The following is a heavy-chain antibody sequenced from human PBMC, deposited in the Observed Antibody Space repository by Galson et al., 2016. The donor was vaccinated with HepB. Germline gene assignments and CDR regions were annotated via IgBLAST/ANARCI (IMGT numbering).Heavy chain of an antibody. CDR2: MHVSGFTT. V-gene: IGHV1-46*01. CDR3: AKELGRGDQFLGWERLFDV. D-gene: IGHD3-3*01. J-gene: IGHJ5*02. CDR1: GYTFISYN. Sequence: SVKVSCKASGYTFISYNIHWVRQAPGQGLEWMGMMHVSGFTTTYAEKFQGRVTMTWDTSTSTVYMELSSLRSDDSAVYYCAKELGRGDQFLGWERLFDVWGLGTLVAVSS.